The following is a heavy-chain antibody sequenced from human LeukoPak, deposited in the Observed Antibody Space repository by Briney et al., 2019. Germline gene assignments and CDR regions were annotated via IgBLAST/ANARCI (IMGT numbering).Heavy chain of an antibody. CDR1: GFTFSSYT. J-gene: IGHJ3*02. CDR3: ARGNADGYNSLTTEGGGFDI. D-gene: IGHD5-24*01. Sequence: TGGSLRLSCAASGFTFSSYTMNWVRQAPGKGLEWASLISSSSSYIFYADSVKGRFTISRDNAKKSLYLQMNSLRAEDTAVYYCARGNADGYNSLTTEGGGFDIWGQGTMVTVSS. V-gene: IGHV3-21*01. CDR2: ISSSSSYI.